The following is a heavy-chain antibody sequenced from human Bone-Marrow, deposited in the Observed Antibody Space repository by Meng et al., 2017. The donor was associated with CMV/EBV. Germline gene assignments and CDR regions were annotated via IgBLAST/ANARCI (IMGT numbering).Heavy chain of an antibody. V-gene: IGHV3-49*03. CDR3: TRDRDYVGYPFYSYGIDV. Sequence: GGSLRLPCTAPGFTFGAYAMSWFRQAPGKGLEGVGFIRSKAYGGTTESAASAKGRFTTSRDDSISIADLQMNSLKTEDTAVYYYTRDRDYVGYPFYSYGIDVWGQGTMVTFSS. CDR2: IRSKAYGGTT. J-gene: IGHJ6*02. CDR1: GFTFGAYA. D-gene: IGHD4-17*01.